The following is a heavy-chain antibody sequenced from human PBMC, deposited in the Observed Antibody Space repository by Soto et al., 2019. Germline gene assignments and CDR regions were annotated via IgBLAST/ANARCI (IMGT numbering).Heavy chain of an antibody. CDR2: IYYSGST. CDR3: ARASGCSGDSCAFDP. CDR1: GGSISSGGYY. D-gene: IGHD2-15*01. V-gene: IGHV4-31*03. Sequence: SETLSLTCTVSGGSISSGGYYWNWIRQHPGKGLEWIGYIYYSGSTYYNPTLKSRVTIAVDTSKNQFSLKLSSVTAADTAVYYCARASGCSGDSCAFDPWGQGTLVTVSS. J-gene: IGHJ5*02.